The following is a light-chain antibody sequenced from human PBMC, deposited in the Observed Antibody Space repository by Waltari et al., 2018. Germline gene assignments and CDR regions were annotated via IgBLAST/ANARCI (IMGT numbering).Light chain of an antibody. Sequence: QSPGTLSLSPGERATLSCRASQSVNKYLAWYQQRPGQAPRLLIYAASTRATGVPDRFSGSGFGTDFSLTISRLEPEDFAVYFCQNHERLPATFGQGTKVEIK. CDR3: QNHERLPAT. V-gene: IGKV3-20*01. CDR1: QSVNKY. J-gene: IGKJ1*01. CDR2: AAS.